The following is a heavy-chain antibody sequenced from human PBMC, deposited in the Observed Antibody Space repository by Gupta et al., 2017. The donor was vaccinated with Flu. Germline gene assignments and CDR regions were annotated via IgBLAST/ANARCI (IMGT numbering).Heavy chain of an antibody. CDR3: ARPRSVTGTGTLFDP. CDR1: GFTFSSYE. Sequence: EVQLVESGGGLVQPGGSLRLSCVASGFTFSSYEMNWVRQTPGKGLEWVSYISSSGSIIHYADSVKGRFTISRDNAKNSLYLQMDSLRVEDTAVYYCARPRSVTGTGTLFDPWGQGTLVTVSS. V-gene: IGHV3-48*03. CDR2: ISSSGSII. J-gene: IGHJ5*02. D-gene: IGHD1-7*01.